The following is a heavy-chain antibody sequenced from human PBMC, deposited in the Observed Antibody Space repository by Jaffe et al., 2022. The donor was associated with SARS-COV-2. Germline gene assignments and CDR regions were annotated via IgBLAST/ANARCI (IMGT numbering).Heavy chain of an antibody. V-gene: IGHV3-23*01. CDR3: AKVRNFFGVVPIGNYFDQ. D-gene: IGHD3-3*01. J-gene: IGHJ4*02. CDR1: GFTFSNYP. CDR2: FSASGSST. Sequence: EVQLLESGGGLVQPGGSLRLSCVASGFTFSNYPMTWVRQAPGKGLEWISVFSASGSSTYYADSVKGRFTISRDNSKSTLYLQMNNLRVEDTAIYYCAKVRNFFGVVPIGNYFDQWGQGTLVTVSS.